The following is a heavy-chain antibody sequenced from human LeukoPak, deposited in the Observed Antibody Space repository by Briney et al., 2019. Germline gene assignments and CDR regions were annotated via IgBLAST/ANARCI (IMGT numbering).Heavy chain of an antibody. D-gene: IGHD6-19*01. J-gene: IGHJ4*02. Sequence: SETLSLTCAVYVGSFSGYYWSWIRQPPGKGLEWIGEINHSGGTNYNPSLKSRVTISVDTSKNQFSLKLSSVTAADTAVYFCARDTTPYSSGWYDYWGQGTLVTVSS. V-gene: IGHV4-34*01. CDR3: ARDTTPYSSGWYDY. CDR1: VGSFSGYY. CDR2: INHSGGT.